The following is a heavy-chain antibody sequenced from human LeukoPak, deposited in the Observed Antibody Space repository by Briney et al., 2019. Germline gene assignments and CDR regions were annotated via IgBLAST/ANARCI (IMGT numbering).Heavy chain of an antibody. Sequence: SVNASCKASGYTFTGYYIHWVRQAPGQGLEWMGWINPNSGGTNNTQKFQGRVTMTRDTSISTAYMELSRLRSDDTAVYYCARVPRRRVGFDYWGQGTLVTVSS. CDR2: INPNSGGT. CDR1: GYTFTGYY. V-gene: IGHV1-2*02. J-gene: IGHJ4*02. CDR3: ARVPRRRVGFDY. D-gene: IGHD1-26*01.